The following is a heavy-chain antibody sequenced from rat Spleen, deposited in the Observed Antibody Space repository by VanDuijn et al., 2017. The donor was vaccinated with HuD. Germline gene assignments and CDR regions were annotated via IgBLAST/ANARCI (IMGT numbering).Heavy chain of an antibody. D-gene: IGHD1-11*01. J-gene: IGHJ4*01. Sequence: EVQLVESDGGLVQPGRSLKLSCAASGFTFSDYYMAWVRQSPSKGLEGVATISYDGSSTYYRDSVKGRFTISRDNAKSTLYLQMDSLRSEDTATYYCTTDQPLYGGYPYVMDAWGQGASVTVSS. V-gene: IGHV5-20*01. CDR3: TTDQPLYGGYPYVMDA. CDR2: ISYDGSST. CDR1: GFTFSDYY.